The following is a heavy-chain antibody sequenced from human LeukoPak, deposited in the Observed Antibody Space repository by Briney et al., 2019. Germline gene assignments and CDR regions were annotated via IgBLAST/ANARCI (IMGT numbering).Heavy chain of an antibody. Sequence: RGSLRLSCAASGLIFSNYAMNWVRQASGKGLEWVSGITDSGRKTYYADSVKGRFSISRDNSKNTVYLQMSDLRAEDTAVYYCAKITKATTPNYWGQGTLVTVSS. J-gene: IGHJ4*02. V-gene: IGHV3-23*01. CDR1: GLIFSNYA. CDR3: AKITKATTPNY. D-gene: IGHD4-17*01. CDR2: ITDSGRKT.